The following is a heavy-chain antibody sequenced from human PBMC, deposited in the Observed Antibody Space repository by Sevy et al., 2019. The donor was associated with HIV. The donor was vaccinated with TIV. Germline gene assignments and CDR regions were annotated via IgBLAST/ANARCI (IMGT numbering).Heavy chain of an antibody. J-gene: IGHJ6*02. V-gene: IGHV4-30-4*01. CDR1: GGSISSGDYY. CDR3: AREGYSYGYAGMDV. D-gene: IGHD5-18*01. CDR2: IYYSGST. Sequence: SETLSLTCTVSGGSISSGDYYWSWIRQPPGQGLEWIGYIYYSGSTYYNPSLKSRVTISVDTSKNQFSLKLSSVTAADTAVYYCAREGYSYGYAGMDVWGQGTTVTVSS.